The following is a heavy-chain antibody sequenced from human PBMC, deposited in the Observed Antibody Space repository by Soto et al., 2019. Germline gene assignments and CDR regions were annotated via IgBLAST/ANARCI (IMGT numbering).Heavy chain of an antibody. V-gene: IGHV4-59*08. D-gene: IGHD3-16*02. CDR1: GGSISSYH. J-gene: IGHJ4*02. CDR2: IYYSGST. Sequence: SETLSLTCTVSGGSISSYHWSWIRQPPGKGLEWIGYIYYSGSTNYNPSLKSRVTISVDTSKNQFSLKLSSVTAADTAVYYCARAGKLDDDYIWGSYRPNFDYWGQGTLVTVSS. CDR3: ARAGKLDDDYIWGSYRPNFDY.